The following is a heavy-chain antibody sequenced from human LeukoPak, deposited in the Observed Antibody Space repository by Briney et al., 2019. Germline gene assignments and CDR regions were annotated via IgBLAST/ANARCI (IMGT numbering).Heavy chain of an antibody. Sequence: GGSLRLSCAASGFTFSDYYMSWIRQAPGKGLEWVSYISSGSTIYYADSVKGRFTISRDNAKNSLYLQMNSLRAEDTAVYYCARFTFGGVIAFDYWGQGTLVTVSS. CDR1: GFTFSDYY. V-gene: IGHV3-11*01. CDR3: ARFTFGGVIAFDY. CDR2: ISSGSTI. J-gene: IGHJ4*02. D-gene: IGHD3-16*02.